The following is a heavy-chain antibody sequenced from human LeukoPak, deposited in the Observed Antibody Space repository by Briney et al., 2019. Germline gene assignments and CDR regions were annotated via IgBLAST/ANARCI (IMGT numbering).Heavy chain of an antibody. CDR1: GVSFKDYY. V-gene: IGHV3-11*01. CDR3: ARGPRILGDGSYYFDY. D-gene: IGHD5-24*01. Sequence: GGSLKLSCAASGVSFKDYYWSWVRQVPGEGLEWISYINANGGSMQYADSLKGRFSISRDNPKNPLFLEMKSLRAEDTAVYYCARGPRILGDGSYYFDYWGQGSMVTVSS. J-gene: IGHJ4*02. CDR2: INANGGSM.